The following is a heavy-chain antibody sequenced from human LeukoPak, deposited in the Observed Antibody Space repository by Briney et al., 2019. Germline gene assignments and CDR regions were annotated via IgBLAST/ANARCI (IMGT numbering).Heavy chain of an antibody. D-gene: IGHD3-3*01. J-gene: IGHJ3*02. CDR1: GYTFTSYW. CDR3: ARGPDKTPFWSGYYTGHIGDAFDI. Sequence: GESLKISCKGSGYTFTSYWIGWVRQMPGKGLEWMGIIYPGDSDTRYSPSFQGQVTISADKSISTAYLQWSSLKASDTAMYYCARGPDKTPFWSGYYTGHIGDAFDIWGQGTMVTVSS. CDR2: IYPGDSDT. V-gene: IGHV5-51*01.